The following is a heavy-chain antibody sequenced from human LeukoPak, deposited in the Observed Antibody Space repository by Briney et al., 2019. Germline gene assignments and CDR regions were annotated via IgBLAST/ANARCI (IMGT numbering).Heavy chain of an antibody. CDR1: GGSFSGYY. D-gene: IGHD2-21*02. CDR3: ARSMVTTDRNFDH. CDR2: IYYSGST. Sequence: SETLSLTCAVYGGSFSGYYWSWIRQPPGKGLEWIGYIYYSGSTNYNPSLTSRVTISLDTSKNQFSLSLNSVTAADMAVFYCARSMVTTDRNFDHWGQGTLVTVSS. J-gene: IGHJ4*02. V-gene: IGHV4-59*12.